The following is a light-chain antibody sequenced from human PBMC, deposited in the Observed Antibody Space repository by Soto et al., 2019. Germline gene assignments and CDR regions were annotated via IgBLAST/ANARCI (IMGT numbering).Light chain of an antibody. J-gene: IGLJ1*01. CDR3: CSYAGSYV. Sequence: QSVLTQPASVSGSPGQSITISCTGTSSDVGSYNLVSWYQQHPGKAPKLMIYEGSKRPSGVSNRFSGSKSGNTASLTVSGLKAEDEADYYCCSYAGSYVFGTGTKVTVL. CDR2: EGS. CDR1: SSDVGSYNL. V-gene: IGLV2-23*01.